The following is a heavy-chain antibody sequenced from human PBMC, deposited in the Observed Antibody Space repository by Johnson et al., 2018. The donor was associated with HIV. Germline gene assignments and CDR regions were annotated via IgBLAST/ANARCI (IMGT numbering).Heavy chain of an antibody. J-gene: IGHJ3*02. CDR1: GFTYSSYA. CDR2: ISYDGSNK. CDR3: ARGAAAAPGGFDI. Sequence: QVQLLESGGGVVQPGRSLRLSCVVSGFTYSSYAMHWVRQAPGKGLEWVAVISYDGSNKYYADSVKGRFTISRDNSKNTLYLQMNSLRAEDTAVYYCARGAAAAPGGFDIWGQGTVVTVSS. V-gene: IGHV3-30*04. D-gene: IGHD6-13*01.